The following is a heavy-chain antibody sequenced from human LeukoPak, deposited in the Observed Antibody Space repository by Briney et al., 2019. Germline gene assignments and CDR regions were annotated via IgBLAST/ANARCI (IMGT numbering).Heavy chain of an antibody. V-gene: IGHV1-2*02. CDR3: APSIAAAGTWFDY. CDR1: GYTFTGYY. CDR2: INPNSGGT. D-gene: IGHD6-13*01. Sequence: ASVKVSCKASGYTFTGYYMHWVRQAPGQGLEWMGWINPNSGGTNYAQKFQGRVTMTRDTSISTAYMELSRLRSDDTAVYYCAPSIAAAGTWFDYWGQGTLVTVSS. J-gene: IGHJ4*02.